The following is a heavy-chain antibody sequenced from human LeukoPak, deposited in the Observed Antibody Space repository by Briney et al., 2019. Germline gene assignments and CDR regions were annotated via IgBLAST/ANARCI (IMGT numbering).Heavy chain of an antibody. Sequence: ASVKVSCKASGYTFTGYYMHWVRQAPGQGLEWMGRINPNSGGTNYAQKFQGKVTVTRDTSISTAYMELSRLRSDDTAVYYCARGVPYYYGSGSNSFDYWGQGTLVTVSS. D-gene: IGHD3-10*01. J-gene: IGHJ4*02. CDR2: INPNSGGT. V-gene: IGHV1-2*06. CDR3: ARGVPYYYGSGSNSFDY. CDR1: GYTFTGYY.